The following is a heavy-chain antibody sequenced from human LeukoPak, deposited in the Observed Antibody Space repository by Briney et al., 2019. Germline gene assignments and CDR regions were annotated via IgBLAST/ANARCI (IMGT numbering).Heavy chain of an antibody. CDR2: ISGSGGST. D-gene: IGHD1-26*01. Sequence: GGSLRLSCAASGFTFSSYAMSWVRQAPGKGLEWVSAISGSGGSTYYADSVKGRFTISRDNSKNMLYLQMNSLRAEDTAIYYCAKDHSGSYYQNYFDHWGQGTLVTVSS. J-gene: IGHJ4*02. V-gene: IGHV3-23*01. CDR1: GFTFSSYA. CDR3: AKDHSGSYYQNYFDH.